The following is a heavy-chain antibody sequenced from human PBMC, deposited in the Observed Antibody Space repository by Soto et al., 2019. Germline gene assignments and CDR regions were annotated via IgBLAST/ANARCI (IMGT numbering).Heavy chain of an antibody. V-gene: IGHV4-34*01. J-gene: IGHJ6*02. CDR1: GGYYSGYC. CDR2: INHSGST. Sequence: SETLSLTRAVYGGYYSGYCRNWIRQHPGKWLEWIGEINHSGSTNYNPSLKSRVTISVDTSQNQFSLKLSSVTAADTAVYYCARGVLFKEDYYYRLDVLGQGTTVTVSS. CDR3: ARGVLFKEDYYYRLDV. D-gene: IGHD6-6*01.